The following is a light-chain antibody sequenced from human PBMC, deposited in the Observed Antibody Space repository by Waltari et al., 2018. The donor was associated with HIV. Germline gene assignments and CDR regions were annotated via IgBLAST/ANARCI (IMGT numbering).Light chain of an antibody. V-gene: IGKV1-9*01. CDR3: QQLNSDFPFT. CDR2: NAV. CDR1: QDISNR. J-gene: IGKJ4*01. Sequence: DIPLTQSPSFLSASVGDRVTITYRASQDISNRLAWFQQKPGKAPKILIYNAVNLQGGVPSRFSGSGSGTQFTLTISSLQPDDFATYYCQQLNSDFPFTFGGGTKV.